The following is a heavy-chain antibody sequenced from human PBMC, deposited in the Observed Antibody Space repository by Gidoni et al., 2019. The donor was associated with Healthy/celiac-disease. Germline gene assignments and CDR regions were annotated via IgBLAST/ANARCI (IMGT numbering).Heavy chain of an antibody. CDR3: AADAMTTVTY. J-gene: IGHJ4*02. Sequence: QVQLQQWGAGLLKPSETLSLTCAVDGGSFSGYYWSWIRQPPGKGLEWIGEINHSGSTNSNPSLKSRVTISVDTSKNQFSLKLSSVTAADTAVYYCAADAMTTVTYWGQGTLVTVSS. CDR2: INHSGST. V-gene: IGHV4-34*01. CDR1: GGSFSGYY. D-gene: IGHD4-17*01.